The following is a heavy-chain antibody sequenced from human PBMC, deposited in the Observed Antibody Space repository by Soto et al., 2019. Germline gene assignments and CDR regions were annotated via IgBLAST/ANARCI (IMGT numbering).Heavy chain of an antibody. Sequence: QLQLQESGPGLVNPSETLSLTCSVSGDSISSSSYYWGWIRQSPGKGLEWIGTVYYSGTTFDNPSLKSRVTISVDTAKNQFSLKLNSVTAADTAVYYCARHVDSNYLAYYYYGMDVWGQGTTVTVSS. V-gene: IGHV4-39*01. D-gene: IGHD4-4*01. CDR3: ARHVDSNYLAYYYYGMDV. CDR1: GDSISSSSYY. J-gene: IGHJ6*02. CDR2: VYYSGTT.